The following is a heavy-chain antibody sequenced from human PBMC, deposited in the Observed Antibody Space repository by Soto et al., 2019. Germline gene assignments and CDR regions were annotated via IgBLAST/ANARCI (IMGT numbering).Heavy chain of an antibody. CDR3: ARGGGVGVAGSAAFDM. D-gene: IGHD3-3*01. CDR2: INPATGAA. Sequence: QLHLVQSGAVVKKPGASVTVSCSASGYPVTAYYMHWVRQAPGRGLEWMGGINPATGAAKYTQTFQGRVTMTRDTSTSTVFVELSGLTSEDTAFFYCARGGGVGVAGSAAFDMWGQGTLVTVSS. V-gene: IGHV1-2*02. CDR1: GYPVTAYY. J-gene: IGHJ3*02.